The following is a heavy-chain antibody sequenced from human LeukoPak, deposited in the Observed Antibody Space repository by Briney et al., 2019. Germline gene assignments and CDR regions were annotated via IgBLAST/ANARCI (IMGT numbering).Heavy chain of an antibody. Sequence: GGSLRLSCAASRFTFSGYAMYWVRQAPGKGLEWVSCIDASGVNTYYADSVKGRFTISRDNSNNTLYLQMNSLRAEDTAVYYCAKGSGSGWYGWFDPWGQGTLVTVSS. V-gene: IGHV3-23*01. CDR2: IDASGVNT. D-gene: IGHD6-19*01. J-gene: IGHJ5*02. CDR1: RFTFSGYA. CDR3: AKGSGSGWYGWFDP.